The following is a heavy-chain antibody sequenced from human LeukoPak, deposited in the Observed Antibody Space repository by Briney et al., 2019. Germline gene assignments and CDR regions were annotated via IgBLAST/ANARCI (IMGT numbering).Heavy chain of an antibody. D-gene: IGHD6-19*01. CDR2: INSDGSST. Sequence: GGSLRLSCAASGFTFSSYWMHWVRQAPGKGLVWVSRINSDGSSTSYADSVKGRFTISRDNSKNTLYLQMNSLRAEDTAVYYCAVHPRDIAVADYFDYWGQGTLVTVSS. V-gene: IGHV3-74*01. CDR3: AVHPRDIAVADYFDY. J-gene: IGHJ4*02. CDR1: GFTFSSYW.